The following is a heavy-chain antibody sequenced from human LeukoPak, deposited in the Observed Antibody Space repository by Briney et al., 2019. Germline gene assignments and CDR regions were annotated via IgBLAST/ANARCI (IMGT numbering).Heavy chain of an antibody. J-gene: IGHJ4*02. CDR1: GGSISSSSYY. V-gene: IGHV4-39*07. CDR2: IYYSGST. D-gene: IGHD1-1*01. Sequence: SETLSLTCTVSGGSISSSSYYWGWIRQPPGKGLEWIGSIYYSGSTYYNPSLKSRVTISVDTSKNQFSLKLSSVTAADTAVYYCARDMGWNGLVDSWGQGTLVTVSS. CDR3: ARDMGWNGLVDS.